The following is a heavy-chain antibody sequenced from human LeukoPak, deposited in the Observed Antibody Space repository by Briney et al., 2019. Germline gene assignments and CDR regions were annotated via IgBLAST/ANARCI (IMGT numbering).Heavy chain of an antibody. CDR3: CRQRLVGLTYFDY. Sequence: PGGSLRLSCLVSGFTFGDYAVDWVRQAPGKGLEWVGFIRNKAYGETTEYAASVNGRFTISRDDSKSIAYLQMNSLKTDDAAVYFWCRQRLVGLTYFDYWGQGTLVTVSS. D-gene: IGHD1-1*01. CDR2: IRNKAYGETT. J-gene: IGHJ4*02. CDR1: GFTFGDYA. V-gene: IGHV3-49*04.